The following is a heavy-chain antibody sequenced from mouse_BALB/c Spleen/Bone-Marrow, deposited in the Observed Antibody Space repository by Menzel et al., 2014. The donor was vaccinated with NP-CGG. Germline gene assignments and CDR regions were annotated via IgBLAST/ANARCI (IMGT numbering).Heavy chain of an antibody. Sequence: EVQRVESGGGLVQPGGSLKLSCAASGFTFSYYTMSWVRQTPEKRLEWVAYISNGGSTTYHPDTVKGRFTISRDNARNTLYLQMSSLKSEDTAMYYCARHGRDYYAMDYWGQGTSVTVSS. V-gene: IGHV5-12-2*01. J-gene: IGHJ4*01. CDR3: ARHGRDYYAMDY. CDR1: GFTFSYYT. CDR2: ISNGGSTT.